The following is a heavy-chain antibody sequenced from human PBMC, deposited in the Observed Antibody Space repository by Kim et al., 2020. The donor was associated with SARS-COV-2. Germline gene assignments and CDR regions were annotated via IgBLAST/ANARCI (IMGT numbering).Heavy chain of an antibody. J-gene: IGHJ4*02. CDR2: ISAYNGNT. CDR1: GYTFTSYC. D-gene: IGHD3-22*01. V-gene: IGHV1-18*01. Sequence: ASVKVSCKASGYTFTSYCISWVRQAPGQGLEWMGWISAYNGNTNYAQKLQGRVTMTTDTSTSTAYMELRSLRSDDTAVYYCARDNYDSSGYSFPFDYWGQGTLVTVSS. CDR3: ARDNYDSSGYSFPFDY.